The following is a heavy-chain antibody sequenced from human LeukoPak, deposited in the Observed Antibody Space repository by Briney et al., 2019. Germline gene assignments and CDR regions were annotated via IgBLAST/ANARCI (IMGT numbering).Heavy chain of an antibody. V-gene: IGHV3-23*01. J-gene: IGHJ4*02. CDR1: GLTFSDYA. CDR2: LSGSGGNT. D-gene: IGHD3-10*01. Sequence: GGSLRLSCAASGLTFSDYAMNWVRQAPGEGLEWVSALSGSGGNTYYADSVKGRFTISRDNSKNTLYLQMNSLRAEDTAVYYCAQGWKSYYYGSGSYAYWGQGTLVTVSS. CDR3: AQGWKSYYYGSGSYAY.